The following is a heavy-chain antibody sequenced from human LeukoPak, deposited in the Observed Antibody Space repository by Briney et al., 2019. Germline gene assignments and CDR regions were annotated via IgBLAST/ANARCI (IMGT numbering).Heavy chain of an antibody. V-gene: IGHV3-49*04. CDR1: GFTFGDYG. CDR2: IRSKPYGGTT. D-gene: IGHD3-22*01. J-gene: IGHJ4*02. Sequence: GRSLRLPCTASGFTFGDYGMSWVRQAPGEGLEWVGFIRSKPYGGTTEYAASVKGRFTISRDDSESIAYLQMNSLKTEDTAVYYCTRGDYYDSSGYYLLFDYWGQGTLVTVSS. CDR3: TRGDYYDSSGYYLLFDY.